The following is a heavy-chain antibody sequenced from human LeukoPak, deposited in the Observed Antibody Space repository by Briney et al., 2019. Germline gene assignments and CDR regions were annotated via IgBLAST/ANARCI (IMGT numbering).Heavy chain of an antibody. J-gene: IGHJ4*02. D-gene: IGHD3-22*01. V-gene: IGHV3-23*01. Sequence: PGGSLRLSCIASGFIFSSYPMNWVRQAPGKGLEWVSAISNSGDSTFYADSVKGRFTVSRDNSKNTLYLQMNSLRPEDTAVYYCGEGTTSSSAYYYDYWGQGTLVTVSS. CDR1: GFIFSSYP. CDR2: ISNSGDST. CDR3: GEGTTSSSAYYYDY.